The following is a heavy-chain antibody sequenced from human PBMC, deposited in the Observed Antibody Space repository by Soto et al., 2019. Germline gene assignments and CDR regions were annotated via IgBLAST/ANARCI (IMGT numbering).Heavy chain of an antibody. J-gene: IGHJ4*02. V-gene: IGHV3-9*01. CDR3: AKGTAAGTTFSPVQYYFDY. CDR1: GFTFDDYA. D-gene: IGHD1-7*01. Sequence: EVQLVESGGGLVQPGRSLRLSCAASGFTFDDYAMHWVRQAPGKGLEWVSGISWNSGSIGYADSVKGRFTISRDNAKNSLYLQMNSLRAEDTALYYCAKGTAAGTTFSPVQYYFDYWGQGTLVTVSS. CDR2: ISWNSGSI.